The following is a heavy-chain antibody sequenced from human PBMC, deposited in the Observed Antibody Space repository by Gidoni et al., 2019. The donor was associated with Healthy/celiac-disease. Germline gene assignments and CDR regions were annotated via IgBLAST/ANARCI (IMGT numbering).Heavy chain of an antibody. V-gene: IGHV4-34*01. J-gene: IGHJ4*02. D-gene: IGHD3-10*01. Sequence: QVQLQQWGAGLLKPSEPLSLTGAVYGGSFRGYYWTWIRQPPGKGLEWIGEINHGGSTKYNPSLKSRVTISVDTSKNQFSLKLSSVTAADTAVYYCARGSYGSGSYYSYFDYWGQGTLVTVSS. CDR1: GGSFRGYY. CDR3: ARGSYGSGSYYSYFDY. CDR2: INHGGST.